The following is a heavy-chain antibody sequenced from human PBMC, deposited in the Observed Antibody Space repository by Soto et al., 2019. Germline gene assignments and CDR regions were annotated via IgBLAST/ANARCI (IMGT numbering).Heavy chain of an antibody. CDR1: GFTFSDYY. J-gene: IGHJ6*03. D-gene: IGHD3-9*01. CDR3: ARDILTGYYGYYYYYMDV. V-gene: IGHV3-11*01. CDR2: ISSSGSTI. Sequence: PGGSLRLSCAASGFTFSDYYMSWIRQAPGKGLEWVSYISSSGSTIYYADSVKGRFTISRDNAKNSLYLQMNSLRAEDTAVYYCARDILTGYYGYYYYYMDVWGKGTTVTVSS.